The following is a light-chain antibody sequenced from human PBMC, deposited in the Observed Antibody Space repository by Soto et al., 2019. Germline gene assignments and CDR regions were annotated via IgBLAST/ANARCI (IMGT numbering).Light chain of an antibody. Sequence: EIVLTQSPGTLSLSPGERATLSCRASQSVSSSYLAWYQQKPGQAPRLPIYGASCRATGIPDRFSGSGSGTDFTLTISRLEPEDFAVYYCQQYGSSPYTFGQGTKLEIK. CDR3: QQYGSSPYT. J-gene: IGKJ2*01. CDR1: QSVSSSY. V-gene: IGKV3-20*01. CDR2: GAS.